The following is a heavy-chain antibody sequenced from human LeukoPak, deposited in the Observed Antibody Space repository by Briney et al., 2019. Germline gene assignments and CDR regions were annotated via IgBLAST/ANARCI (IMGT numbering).Heavy chain of an antibody. CDR1: GFNFGIYG. CDR3: ARDGHAAGHAFDY. CDR2: MWDDGTNE. J-gene: IGHJ4*02. V-gene: IGHV3-33*01. Sequence: GRSLRLSCTASGFNFGIYGMHWVRQAPGKGLEWVAVMWDDGTNEYYVESVKGRFTISRDNGKRTLYLQMNSLRVEDTAVYYCARDGHAAGHAFDYWARELWSPSPQ.